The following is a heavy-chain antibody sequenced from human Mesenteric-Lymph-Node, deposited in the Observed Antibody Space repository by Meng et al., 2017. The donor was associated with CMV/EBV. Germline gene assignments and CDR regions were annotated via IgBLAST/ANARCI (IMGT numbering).Heavy chain of an antibody. D-gene: IGHD3-22*01. CDR2: ISSSGGTI. V-gene: IGHV3-48*03. CDR3: ARSRGYYDSSGYYFNWFDP. CDR1: GFTFSSYE. J-gene: IGHJ5*02. Sequence: GGSLRLSCAASGFTFSSYEMNWVRQAPGKGLKWVSYISSSGGTIYYADSVEGRFTISRDDSKNTLYLQMNNLRAEDSAVYYCARSRGYYDSSGYYFNWFDPWGQGTLVTVSS.